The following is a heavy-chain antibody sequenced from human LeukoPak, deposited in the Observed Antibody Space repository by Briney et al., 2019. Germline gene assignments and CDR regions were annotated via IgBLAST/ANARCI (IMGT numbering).Heavy chain of an antibody. CDR1: KFAFSSYA. D-gene: IGHD2-21*01. CDR2: IYENGGTT. CDR3: AKDFRIGYSAHFDY. Sequence: GGSLRLSCAASKFAFSSYAMSWVRQAPEKGLEFVSGIYENGGTTYYADSVKGRFSISRDNSKNTLYLQMDSLRGEDTAVYYCAKDFRIGYSAHFDYWGQGALVTVSS. J-gene: IGHJ4*02. V-gene: IGHV3-23*01.